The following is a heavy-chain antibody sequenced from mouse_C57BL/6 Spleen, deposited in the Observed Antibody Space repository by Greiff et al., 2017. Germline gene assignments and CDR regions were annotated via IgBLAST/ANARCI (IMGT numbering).Heavy chain of an antibody. CDR1: GYAFSSYW. CDR2: IYPGDGDT. Sequence: VKLMESGAELVKPGASVKISCKASGYAFSSYWMNWVKQRPGKGLEWIGQIYPGDGDTNYNGKFKGKATLTADKSSSTAYMQLSSLTSEDSAVYFCARGGGYGSHWYCDVWGTGTTVTVAS. CDR3: ARGGGYGSHWYCDV. D-gene: IGHD1-1*01. V-gene: IGHV1-80*01. J-gene: IGHJ1*03.